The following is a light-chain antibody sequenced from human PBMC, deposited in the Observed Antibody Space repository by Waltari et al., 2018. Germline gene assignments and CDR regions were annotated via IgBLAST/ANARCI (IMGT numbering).Light chain of an antibody. V-gene: IGKV3-11*01. CDR3: LQRSSWPLA. CDR1: QSLSNS. CDR2: GAS. Sequence: EIVLTQSPATLSLSPGERATLSCRASQSLSNSLDWYQQKPGQAPRLRIYGASNRATGIPARFSGSGSGTDCTLTIGSLEPEDFAIYYCLQRSSWPLAFGGGTKVEIK. J-gene: IGKJ4*01.